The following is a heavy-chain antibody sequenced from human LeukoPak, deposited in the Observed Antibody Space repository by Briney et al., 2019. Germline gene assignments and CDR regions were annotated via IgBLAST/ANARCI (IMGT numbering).Heavy chain of an antibody. J-gene: IGHJ1*01. CDR2: ISPSGDIL. D-gene: IGHD6-13*01. CDR1: GFTFSRHG. CDR3: AKSPPQLVHKYFQH. Sequence: GGSLRLSCAASGFTFSRHGMNWVRQAPGKGLEWVSGISPSGDILYYADSVKGHFTISRDNFKNTVYLQMNSLRAEDTAIYYCAKSPPQLVHKYFQHWGQGTLVTVSS. V-gene: IGHV3-23*01.